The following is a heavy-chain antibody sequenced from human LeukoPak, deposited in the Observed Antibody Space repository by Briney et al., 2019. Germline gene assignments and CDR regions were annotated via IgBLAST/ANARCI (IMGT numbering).Heavy chain of an antibody. V-gene: IGHV3-23*01. D-gene: IGHD4-17*01. CDR3: AKARSNGDAFDY. J-gene: IGHJ4*02. CDR1: GFTFSSYA. CDR2: ISGSGGST. Sequence: GGSLRLSCAASGFTFSSYAMSRVRQAPGKGLEWVSAISGSGGSTYYADSVKGRFTISRDNSKNTLYLQMNSLRAEDTAVYYCAKARSNGDAFDYWGQGTLVTVSS.